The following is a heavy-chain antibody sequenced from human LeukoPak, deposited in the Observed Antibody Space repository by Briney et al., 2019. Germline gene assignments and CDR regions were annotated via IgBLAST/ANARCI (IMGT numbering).Heavy chain of an antibody. V-gene: IGHV3-74*01. Sequence: GGSLRLSCAASGFTFSSYWMHWVRQAPGKGLVWVSRIISDGSSTSYADSVKGRFTISRDNAKKTLHLQMNSLRAEDTAVYYCAREKAGNYYYGMDVWGQGTTVTVSS. CDR1: GFTFSSYW. CDR3: AREKAGNYYYGMDV. J-gene: IGHJ6*02. CDR2: IISDGSST.